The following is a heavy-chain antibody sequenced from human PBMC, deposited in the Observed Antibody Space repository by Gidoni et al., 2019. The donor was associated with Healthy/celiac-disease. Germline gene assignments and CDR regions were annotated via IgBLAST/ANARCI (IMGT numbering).Heavy chain of an antibody. CDR1: GGSISSGSYY. CDR3: AIDYGDGYPIHY. CDR2: IYTSVST. D-gene: IGHD5-12*01. Sequence: QEQLQESGPGLVKHSQTLSITCTVSGGSISSGSYYWSWIRQPAGKGLEWIGRIYTSVSTNYNPSLKSRVTMSVDTSKNQFSLKLSSVTAADTAVYYCAIDYGDGYPIHYWGQGTLVTVSS. J-gene: IGHJ4*02. V-gene: IGHV4-61*02.